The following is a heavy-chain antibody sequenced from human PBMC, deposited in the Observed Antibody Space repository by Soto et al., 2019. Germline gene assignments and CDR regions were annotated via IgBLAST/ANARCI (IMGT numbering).Heavy chain of an antibody. Sequence: GESLKISCAASGFTFSSYAMSWVRQAPGKGLEWVSAISGSGGSTYYADSVKGRFTISRDNSKNTLYLQMNSLRAEDTAVYYCAKRSLLWFGELPDYWGQGTLVTVSS. CDR2: ISGSGGST. J-gene: IGHJ4*02. CDR3: AKRSLLWFGELPDY. CDR1: GFTFSSYA. D-gene: IGHD3-10*01. V-gene: IGHV3-23*01.